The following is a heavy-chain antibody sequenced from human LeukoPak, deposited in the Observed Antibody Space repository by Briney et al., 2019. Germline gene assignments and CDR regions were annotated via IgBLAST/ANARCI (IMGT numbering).Heavy chain of an antibody. CDR2: FYSSGST. J-gene: IGHJ3*02. D-gene: IGHD3-10*01. CDR1: GDPINRYY. CDR3: ARHHYYAGATFDS. Sequence: PPDPLSLTCTVSGDPINRYYWRWTRHPPGKGLEWIGYFYSSGSTTYTPSLTSRDTISLDTSKNQFSLKLSSVTAADTAVYYGARHHYYAGATFDSWGQGTMVTVSS. V-gene: IGHV4-59*08.